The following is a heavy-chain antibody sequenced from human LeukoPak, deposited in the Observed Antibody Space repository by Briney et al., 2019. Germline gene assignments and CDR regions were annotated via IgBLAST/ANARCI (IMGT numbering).Heavy chain of an antibody. Sequence: SQTLSLTCTVSGGSISSYYWSWIRQPPGKGLEWIGYIYYSGSTNYNPSLKSRVTISVDTSKNQFSLKLSSVTAADTAVYYCARHVGYSYGLAHDAFDIWGQGTMVTVSS. CDR1: GGSISSYY. CDR3: ARHVGYSYGLAHDAFDI. D-gene: IGHD5-18*01. V-gene: IGHV4-59*08. J-gene: IGHJ3*02. CDR2: IYYSGST.